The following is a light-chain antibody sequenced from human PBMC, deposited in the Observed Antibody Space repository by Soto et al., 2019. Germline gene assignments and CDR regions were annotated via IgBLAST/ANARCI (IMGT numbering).Light chain of an antibody. CDR1: SSDVGSYNL. V-gene: IGLV2-23*01. Sequence: QSALTQPASVSGSPGQSITISCTGTSSDVGSYNLVSWYQQHPGKAPKRMIYEGSKRPSGVSNRFSGSKSGNTASLTISGLKAEDEADSYCCSYAGSSTYVFGTGTKLTVL. CDR3: CSYAGSSTYV. J-gene: IGLJ1*01. CDR2: EGS.